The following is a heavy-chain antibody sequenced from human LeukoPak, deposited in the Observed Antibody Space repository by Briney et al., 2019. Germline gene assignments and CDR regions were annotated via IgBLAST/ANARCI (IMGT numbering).Heavy chain of an antibody. CDR3: ASEAFCAGGSCYLHRVAS. D-gene: IGHD2-15*01. J-gene: IGHJ4*02. V-gene: IGHV1-2*02. CDR2: IDTNSGGT. CDR1: GYTFTAYY. Sequence: ASVKVSCKASGYTFTAYYMHWVRQAPGQGLEWMGWIDTNSGGTNYAQKFQGRVTITRDTSIGKAYMELSSLISDDTAVYYCASEAFCAGGSCYLHRVASWGPGTLVTVSS.